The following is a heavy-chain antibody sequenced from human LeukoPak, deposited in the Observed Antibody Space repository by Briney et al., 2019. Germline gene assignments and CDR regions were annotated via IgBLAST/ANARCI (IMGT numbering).Heavy chain of an antibody. CDR1: GGSISRYY. Sequence: SETLSLTCTVSGGSISRYYWSWIRQSAGKGLEWIGRIYSTGSTNYNPSLKSRVTMSVDMSKKQLSLKLSSVTAADTAIYYCASEVPTVRGDYFDYWGQGTLVTVSS. CDR3: ASEVPTVRGDYFDY. D-gene: IGHD2-2*01. V-gene: IGHV4-4*07. J-gene: IGHJ4*02. CDR2: IYSTGST.